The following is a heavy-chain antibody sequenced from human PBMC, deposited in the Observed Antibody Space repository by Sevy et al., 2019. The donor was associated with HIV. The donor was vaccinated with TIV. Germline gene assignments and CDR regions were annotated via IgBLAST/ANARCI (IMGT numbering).Heavy chain of an antibody. J-gene: IGHJ4*02. Sequence: GGSLRLSCSASGFTFSSYAMHWVRQAPGKGLEYVSAISSNGGSTYYADSVKGRFTISRDNSKNTLYLQMSSLRAEDTAVYYCVKMIYSSGSYYNTSQNDYWGQGTLVTVSS. CDR2: ISSNGGST. V-gene: IGHV3-64D*06. CDR3: VKMIYSSGSYYNTSQNDY. D-gene: IGHD3-10*01. CDR1: GFTFSSYA.